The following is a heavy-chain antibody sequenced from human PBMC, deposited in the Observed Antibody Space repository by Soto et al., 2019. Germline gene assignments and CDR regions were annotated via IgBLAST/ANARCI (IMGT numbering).Heavy chain of an antibody. CDR3: ARDYCGGDCYTQSFHY. CDR2: ISGYNGNT. J-gene: IGHJ4*02. V-gene: IGHV1-18*01. Sequence: QVQLVQSGTEVKTPGASVKVSCKASGFSFSTYGFSWVRQAPGQGLEWMGWISGYNGNTKYAQKFQGRVSMTTDTSTSTADMELRRLRSDDTAVYYCARDYCGGDCYTQSFHYWGQGTLVTVSS. D-gene: IGHD2-21*02. CDR1: GFSFSTYG.